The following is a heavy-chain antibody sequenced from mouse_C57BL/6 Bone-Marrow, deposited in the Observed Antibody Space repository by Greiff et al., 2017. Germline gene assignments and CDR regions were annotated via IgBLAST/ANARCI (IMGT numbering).Heavy chain of an antibody. J-gene: IGHJ1*03. CDR2: ISSGSSTI. CDR3: ARDSYGSSYDWYFDV. CDR1: GFTFSDYG. D-gene: IGHD1-1*01. V-gene: IGHV5-17*01. Sequence: EVKVVESGGGLVKPGGSLKLSCAASGFTFSDYGMHWVRQAPEKGLEWVAYISSGSSTIYYADTVKGRFTISRDNAKNTLFLQMTSLRSEDTAMXYCARDSYGSSYDWYFDVWGTGTTVTVSS.